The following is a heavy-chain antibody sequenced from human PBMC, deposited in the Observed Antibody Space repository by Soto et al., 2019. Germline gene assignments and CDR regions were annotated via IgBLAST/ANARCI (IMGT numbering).Heavy chain of an antibody. V-gene: IGHV3-53*01. CDR1: GFTVSNNY. CDR2: IYSGITT. Sequence: PGGSLRLSCAASGFTVSNNYMSWVRQAPGKGLEWVSLIYSGITTYYADSVKGRFTVSRDNSKNTLYLHMNSLSVGDSAVYYCARIRGAGWELHYNYFDNWGQGGLVTVSS. D-gene: IGHD3-10*01. CDR3: ARIRGAGWELHYNYFDN. J-gene: IGHJ4*02.